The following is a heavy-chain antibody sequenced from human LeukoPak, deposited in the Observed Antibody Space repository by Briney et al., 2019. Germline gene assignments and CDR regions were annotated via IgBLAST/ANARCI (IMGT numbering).Heavy chain of an antibody. CDR2: IHDSGST. D-gene: IGHD3-16*01. Sequence: PSETLSLTCTVSGGTISSSYWNWIRQPPGKGLEWIGYIHDSGSTKYNPSLKSRVTISVETSKNQFSLKLSSVTAADTAVYYCARHRIGDSRCFDCWGQGTLVTVSS. J-gene: IGHJ4*02. CDR1: GGTISSSY. V-gene: IGHV4-59*08. CDR3: ARHRIGDSRCFDC.